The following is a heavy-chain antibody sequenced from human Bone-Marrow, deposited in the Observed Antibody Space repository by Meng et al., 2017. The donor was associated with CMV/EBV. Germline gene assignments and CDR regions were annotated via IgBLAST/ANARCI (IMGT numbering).Heavy chain of an antibody. CDR3: ARRPGWSLYYFDY. Sequence: GGSLRLSCAASGFTVSSNYMSWVRQAPGKGLEWVSVIYSGGSTYYADSVKGRFTISRDNSKNTLYLQMNSLRAEDTAVYYCARRPGWSLYYFDYWGQGTLVTVSS. CDR1: GFTVSSNY. D-gene: IGHD2-15*01. V-gene: IGHV3-53*01. CDR2: IYSGGST. J-gene: IGHJ4*02.